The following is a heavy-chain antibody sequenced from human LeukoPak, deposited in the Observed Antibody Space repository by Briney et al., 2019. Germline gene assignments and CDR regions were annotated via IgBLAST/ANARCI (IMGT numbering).Heavy chain of an antibody. CDR1: GYSFTSYW. CDR2: IYPGNSDT. CDR3: ARWGTVTRFVVDY. D-gene: IGHD4-17*01. J-gene: IGHJ4*02. Sequence: GESLKISCKGSGYSFTSYWIGWVRQMPGKGLEWMGIIYPGNSDTRYSPSFQGQVTTSADKSITTAYLQWRSLKASDTAMYYCARWGTVTRFVVDYWGQGTLVTVSS. V-gene: IGHV5-51*01.